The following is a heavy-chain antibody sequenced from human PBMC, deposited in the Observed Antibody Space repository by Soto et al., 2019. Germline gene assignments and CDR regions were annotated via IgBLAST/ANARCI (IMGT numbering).Heavy chain of an antibody. CDR3: ARDWQLWGRMDV. J-gene: IGHJ6*02. Sequence: QVQLQESGPGLVKPSQTLSLTCTVSGGSISSGGYYWSWIRQHPGKGLEWIGYIYYSGSTYYNPSRKSRVTIAVDTSKNQFSLKLSSVTAADTAVYYCARDWQLWGRMDVWGQGTTVTVSS. D-gene: IGHD5-18*01. V-gene: IGHV4-31*03. CDR2: IYYSGST. CDR1: GGSISSGGYY.